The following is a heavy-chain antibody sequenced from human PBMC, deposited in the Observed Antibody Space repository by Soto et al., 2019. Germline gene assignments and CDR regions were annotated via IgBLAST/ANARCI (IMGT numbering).Heavy chain of an antibody. CDR3: ARDRQMYSSSWSQGFDY. CDR2: INPSGGST. J-gene: IGHJ4*02. Sequence: ASVKVSCKASGYTFTSYYMHWVRQAPGQGLEWTGIINPSGGSTSYAQKFQGRVTMTRDTSTSTVYMELSSLRSEDTAVYYCARDRQMYSSSWSQGFDYWGQGTLVTVSS. V-gene: IGHV1-46*01. CDR1: GYTFTSYY. D-gene: IGHD6-13*01.